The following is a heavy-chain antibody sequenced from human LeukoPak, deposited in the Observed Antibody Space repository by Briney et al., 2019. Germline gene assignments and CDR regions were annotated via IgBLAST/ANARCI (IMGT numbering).Heavy chain of an antibody. D-gene: IGHD3-10*01. CDR1: GGSISSGGYY. CDR2: IYYSGST. CDR3: ARELKYYYGSGSYFDAFDI. J-gene: IGHJ3*02. V-gene: IGHV4-31*03. Sequence: PSQTLSLTCTVSGGSISSGGYYWSWIRQHPGKGLEWIGYIYYSGSTYYNPSLKSRVTISVDTSKNQFSLKLSSVTAADTAVYYCARELKYYYGSGSYFDAFDIWGQGTMVTVSS.